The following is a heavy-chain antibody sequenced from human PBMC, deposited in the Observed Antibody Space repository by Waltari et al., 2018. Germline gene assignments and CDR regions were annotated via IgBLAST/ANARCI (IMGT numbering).Heavy chain of an antibody. D-gene: IGHD3-22*01. CDR3: ARDLHYYDSSGEVGAFDI. CDR1: GFTFSSYW. J-gene: IGHJ3*02. V-gene: IGHV3-7*01. Sequence: EVQLVESGGGLVQPGGSLRLSCAASGFTFSSYWMSWVRQAPGKGLEWVANIKQDGSEKYYVDSVKGRFTISRDNAKNSLYLQMNSLRAEDTAVYYCARDLHYYDSSGEVGAFDIWGQGTMVTVSS. CDR2: IKQDGSEK.